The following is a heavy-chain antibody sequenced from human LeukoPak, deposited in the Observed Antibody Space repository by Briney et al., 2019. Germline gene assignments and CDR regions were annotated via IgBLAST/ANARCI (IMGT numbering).Heavy chain of an antibody. V-gene: IGHV1-69*13. CDR1: GGTFSSYA. D-gene: IGHD6-19*01. CDR2: IIPIFGTA. J-gene: IGHJ3*02. Sequence: ASVKVSCKASGGTFSSYAISWVRQAPGQGLEWMGGIIPIFGTANYAQKFQGRVTITADESTSTAYMELSSLRSEDTALYYCARRGYSSGWYGAFDIWGQGTMVTVSS. CDR3: ARRGYSSGWYGAFDI.